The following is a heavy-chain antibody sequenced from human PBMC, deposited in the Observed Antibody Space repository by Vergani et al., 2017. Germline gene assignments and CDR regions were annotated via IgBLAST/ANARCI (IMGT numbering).Heavy chain of an antibody. D-gene: IGHD5-12*01. CDR1: GYTFTSYD. J-gene: IGHJ4*02. Sequence: QVQLVQSGAEVKKPGASVKVSCKASGYTFTSYDINWVRQATGQGLEWMGWMNPNSGNTGYAQKFQGRVTMTRNTSISTAYMELSSLRPEDAAVYYCAGCPRDSGYDDYWGQGTLVTVSS. V-gene: IGHV1-8*01. CDR3: AGCPRDSGYDDY. CDR2: MNPNSGNT.